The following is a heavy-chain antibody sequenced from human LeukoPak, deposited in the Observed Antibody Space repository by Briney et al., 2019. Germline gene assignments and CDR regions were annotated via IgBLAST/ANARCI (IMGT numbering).Heavy chain of an antibody. CDR2: IYTSGST. J-gene: IGHJ4*02. CDR3: ARETDPPVGATNFDY. V-gene: IGHV4-4*07. Sequence: PSETLSPTCTVSGGSISSYYWSWIRQPAGKGLEWIGRIYTSGSTNYNPSLKSRVTMSVDTSKNQFSLKLSSVTAADTAVYYCARETDPPVGATNFDYWGQGTLVTVSS. CDR1: GGSISSYY. D-gene: IGHD1-26*01.